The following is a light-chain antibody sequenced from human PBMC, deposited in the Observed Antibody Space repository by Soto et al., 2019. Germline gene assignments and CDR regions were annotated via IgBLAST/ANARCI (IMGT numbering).Light chain of an antibody. J-gene: IGKJ4*01. CDR2: AAS. Sequence: DIQMTQSPSSLSAFVGDRVTITCRTSESISIYLNWYQQKPGQAPKFVIHAASTLQSGVPSRFCGSGAGTDFTLTISSLQPEDFATYYCQQTYKTPITFGGGTKVEMK. CDR1: ESISIY. CDR3: QQTYKTPIT. V-gene: IGKV1-39*01.